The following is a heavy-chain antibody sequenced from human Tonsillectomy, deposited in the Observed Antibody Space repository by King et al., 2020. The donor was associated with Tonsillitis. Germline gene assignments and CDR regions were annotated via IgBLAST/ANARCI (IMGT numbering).Heavy chain of an antibody. D-gene: IGHD1-26*01. J-gene: IGHJ4*02. CDR3: TPYRSGWWDLLFHNDY. Sequence: VQLVESEGGLVKPGGSLRLSCAASGFTFSNAWMSWVRQAPGKGLEWVGRIKSKTDGGTTDYAAPVKGRFTISRDDSKNTLYLQMNSLKTEDTAVYYCTPYRSGWWDLLFHNDYWGQGTLVTVSS. CDR2: IKSKTDGGTT. V-gene: IGHV3-15*01. CDR1: GFTFSNAW.